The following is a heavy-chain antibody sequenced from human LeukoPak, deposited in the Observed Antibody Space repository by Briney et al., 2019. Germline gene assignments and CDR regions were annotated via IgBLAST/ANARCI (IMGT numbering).Heavy chain of an antibody. D-gene: IGHD3-22*01. Sequence: SETLSLTCTVSGGSISSSSYYWGWIRQPPGKGLEWIGSIYYSGSTYYNPSLKSRVTISVDTSKNQFSLKLSSVTAADTAVYYCARDSGYYDSSGYFLGWFDPWGQGTLVTVSS. CDR1: GGSISSSSYY. J-gene: IGHJ5*02. CDR3: ARDSGYYDSSGYFLGWFDP. CDR2: IYYSGST. V-gene: IGHV4-39*07.